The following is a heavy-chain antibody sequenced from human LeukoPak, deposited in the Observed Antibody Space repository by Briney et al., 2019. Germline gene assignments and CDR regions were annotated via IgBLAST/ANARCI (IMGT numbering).Heavy chain of an antibody. CDR3: ARGPRHIPAATYRPLRGAFDI. CDR2: ISAYNGNT. V-gene: IGHV1-18*01. Sequence: ASVKVSCKASGYTFTSYGISWVRPAPGQGLEWMGWISAYNGNTNYAQKLQGSVTMTTDTSTSTAYMELSRLRSDDTAVYYCARGPRHIPAATYRPLRGAFDIWGQGTMVTVSS. CDR1: GYTFTSYG. J-gene: IGHJ3*02. D-gene: IGHD2-2*01.